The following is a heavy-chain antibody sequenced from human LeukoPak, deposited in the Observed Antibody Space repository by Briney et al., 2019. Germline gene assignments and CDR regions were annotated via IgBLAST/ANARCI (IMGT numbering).Heavy chain of an antibody. CDR3: ARRDVRGSPYAAYNWFDP. J-gene: IGHJ5*02. V-gene: IGHV3-23*01. Sequence: GGSLRLSCTASGFTFSSYAMTWVRQAPGKGLEWVSSISGTGGSTYYADSVQGRSTISRDNSKNTLYLQMNSLRAEDTAVYYCARRDVRGSPYAAYNWFDPWGQGTLVTVSS. D-gene: IGHD1-26*01. CDR2: ISGTGGST. CDR1: GFTFSSYA.